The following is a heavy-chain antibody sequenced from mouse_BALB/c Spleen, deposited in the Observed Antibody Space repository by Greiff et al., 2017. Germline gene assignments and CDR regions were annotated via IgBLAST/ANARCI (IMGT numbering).Heavy chain of an antibody. D-gene: IGHD3-3*01. V-gene: IGHV5-17*02. J-gene: IGHJ4*01. CDR3: ARRLYNYYAMDY. CDR2: ISSGSSTI. Sequence: EVKLVESGGGLVQPGGSRKLSCAASGFTFSSFGMHWVRQAPEKGLEWVAYISSGSSTIYYADTVKGRFTISRDNPKNTLFLQMTSLRSEDTAMYYCARRLYNYYAMDYWGQGTSVTVSS. CDR1: GFTFSSFG.